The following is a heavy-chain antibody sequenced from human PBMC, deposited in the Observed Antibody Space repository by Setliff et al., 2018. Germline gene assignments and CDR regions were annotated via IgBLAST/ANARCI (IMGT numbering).Heavy chain of an antibody. CDR1: GYNLDDFG. Sequence: ASVKVSCKASGYNLDDFGINWLRQAPGQGLEWMGWTRPYLGHXIYAQKVQGRVTMTTDAPTSTAYMELTSLRHDDTAVYYCARVVAHTHFYDRSDYYFDGLDIWGQGAKVTVSS. J-gene: IGHJ3*02. CDR3: ARVVAHTHFYDRSDYYFDGLDI. V-gene: IGHV1-18*01. CDR2: TRPYLGHX. D-gene: IGHD3-22*01.